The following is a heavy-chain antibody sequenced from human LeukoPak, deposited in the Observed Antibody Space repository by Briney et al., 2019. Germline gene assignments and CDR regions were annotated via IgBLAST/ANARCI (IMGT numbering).Heavy chain of an antibody. CDR1: GFSLRTMGMR. CDR3: ARGYSGYLFDF. V-gene: IGHV2-70*04. CDR2: IDWDDDK. Sequence: SGPALVKPTQTLTLTCTLSGFSLRTMGMRVSWIRQPPGKALEWLARIDWDDDKLYSTSLRTRLTISRDTSKSQVVLTMTNMDPVDTATYFCARGYSGYLFDFWGQGALVTVSS. D-gene: IGHD5-12*01. J-gene: IGHJ4*02.